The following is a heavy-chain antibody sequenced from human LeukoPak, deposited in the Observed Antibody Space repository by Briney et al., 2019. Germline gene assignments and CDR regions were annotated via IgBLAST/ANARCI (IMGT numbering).Heavy chain of an antibody. V-gene: IGHV4-38-2*02. Sequence: SETLSLTCAVSGYSISSGYYWGWIRQSPGTGLEWIGSVYHSGSTYYNSSLQSRVTISVDTSKNQFSLNLSSVTAADTAVYYCARDRATTVTTGAFDIWGRGTMVTVSS. D-gene: IGHD4-17*01. CDR2: VYHSGST. J-gene: IGHJ3*02. CDR1: GYSISSGYY. CDR3: ARDRATTVTTGAFDI.